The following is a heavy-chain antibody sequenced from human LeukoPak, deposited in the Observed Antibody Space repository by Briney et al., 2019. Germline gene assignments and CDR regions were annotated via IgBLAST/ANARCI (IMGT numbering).Heavy chain of an antibody. J-gene: IGHJ3*02. CDR1: GGSISSYY. CDR3: ARDSYGITMVRGVLWNAFDI. CDR2: IYHSGST. Sequence: SETLSLTCTVSGGSISSYYWSWIRHPPGKGLEWIGSIYHSGSTYYNPSLKSRVTISIDTSKNQFSLKLSSVTPADTAVYYCARDSYGITMVRGVLWNAFDIWGQGTMVTVSS. V-gene: IGHV4-38-2*02. D-gene: IGHD3-10*01.